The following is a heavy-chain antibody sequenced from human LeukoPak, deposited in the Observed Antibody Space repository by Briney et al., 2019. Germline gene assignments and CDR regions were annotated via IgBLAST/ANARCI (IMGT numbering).Heavy chain of an antibody. CDR3: ARDPEIAAAGTFDY. CDR1: GFIYIRYQ. CDR2: ISSSCSNI. D-gene: IGHD6-13*01. V-gene: IGHV3-48*03. Sequence: GRSLRLSCAASGFIYIRYQIHWFGQARGKGREGVSYISSSCSNIYYADSVKGRLTISRDNAKTYLYLQRNSLRAEDTAVYYCARDPEIAAAGTFDYWGQGTLVTVSS. J-gene: IGHJ4*02.